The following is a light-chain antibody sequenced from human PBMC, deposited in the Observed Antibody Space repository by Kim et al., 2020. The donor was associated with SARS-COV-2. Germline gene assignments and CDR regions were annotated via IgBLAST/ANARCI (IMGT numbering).Light chain of an antibody. Sequence: GQSVTISCSGSSSNIENYYVYCCPQLPGTAPNVLIYGNDRRPSGVPARFSCSKSGSSASLAISGLLYADEADYYCAAWDDGLSGRVFGGGTQLTVL. CDR1: SSNIENYY. V-gene: IGLV1-47*02. CDR2: GND. J-gene: IGLJ3*02. CDR3: AAWDDGLSGRV.